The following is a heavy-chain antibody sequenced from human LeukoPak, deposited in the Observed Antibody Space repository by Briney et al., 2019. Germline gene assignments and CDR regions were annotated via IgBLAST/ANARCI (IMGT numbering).Heavy chain of an antibody. J-gene: IGHJ4*02. Sequence: SETLSLTCTVSGSSISSYYWSWIRQPPGKGLEWIGYIYYSGSTNYNPSLKSRVTISVDTSKNQFSLKLSSVTAADTAVYYCARFSRAESYLDYWGQGTLVTVSS. D-gene: IGHD3-10*01. V-gene: IGHV4-59*08. CDR2: IYYSGST. CDR3: ARFSRAESYLDY. CDR1: GSSISSYY.